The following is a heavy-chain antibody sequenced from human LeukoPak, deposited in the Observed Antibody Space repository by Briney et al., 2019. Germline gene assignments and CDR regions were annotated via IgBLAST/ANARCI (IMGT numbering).Heavy chain of an antibody. D-gene: IGHD6-19*01. Sequence: PSETLSLTCAVYGGSFSGYYWSWIRQPPGKGLEWIGEINHSGSTNYNPSLKSRVTISVDTSKNQFSLKLSSVTAADTAVYWAVAGSIRPFDYWGQGTLVTVSS. V-gene: IGHV4-34*01. CDR1: GGSFSGYY. CDR3: VAGSIRPFDY. J-gene: IGHJ4*02. CDR2: INHSGST.